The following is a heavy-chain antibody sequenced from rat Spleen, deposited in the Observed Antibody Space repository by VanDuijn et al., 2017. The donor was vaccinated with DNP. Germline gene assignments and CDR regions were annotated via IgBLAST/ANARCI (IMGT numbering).Heavy chain of an antibody. J-gene: IGHJ4*01. D-gene: IGHD1-3*01. V-gene: IGHV5S13*01. Sequence: EVQLVESGGGLVQPGRSLKLSCAASGFIFSNYDMVWVRRAPTKGLEWVASITGSGDITNYLDSVMGRFTITRDNAKNTLYLQMNSLRSEETATYYCARLWSSGAMDVWGQGTSVTVSS. CDR3: ARLWSSGAMDV. CDR1: GFIFSNYD. CDR2: ITGSGDIT.